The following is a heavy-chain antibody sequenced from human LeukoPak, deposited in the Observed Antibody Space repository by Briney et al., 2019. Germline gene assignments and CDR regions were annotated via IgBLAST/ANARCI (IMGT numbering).Heavy chain of an antibody. V-gene: IGHV4-59*01. CDR1: GGSISSYY. CDR2: IYYSGST. Sequence: SETLSLTCTVSGGSISSYYWSWIRQPPGKGLEWIGYIYYSGSTNYNPSPKSRVTISVDTSKNQFSLKLSSVTAADTAVYYCARVRVGAADYWGQGTLVTVSS. J-gene: IGHJ4*02. CDR3: ARVRVGAADY. D-gene: IGHD1-26*01.